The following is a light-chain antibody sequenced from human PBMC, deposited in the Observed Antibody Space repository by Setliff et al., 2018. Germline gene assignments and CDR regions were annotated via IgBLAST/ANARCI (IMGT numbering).Light chain of an antibody. CDR3: ASYTTTDSFV. CDR1: SSDIAVYNF. Sequence: QSVLTQPASVSGSPGQSITISCTGTSSDIAVYNFVSWYQHHPDKAPKVIIFDVTDRPSGVSDRFSGSKFANTASLTISGLQAEDEAYYYCASYTTTDSFVFGTGTKGTVL. J-gene: IGLJ1*01. CDR2: DVT. V-gene: IGLV2-14*03.